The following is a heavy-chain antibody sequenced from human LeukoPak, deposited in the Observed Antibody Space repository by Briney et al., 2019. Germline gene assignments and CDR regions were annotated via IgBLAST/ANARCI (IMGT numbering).Heavy chain of an antibody. V-gene: IGHV3-48*02. J-gene: IGHJ3*02. CDR3: AGSVGASGGDAFDI. CDR1: GFNFSSYD. D-gene: IGHD1-26*01. Sequence: RGSLRLSCAASGFNFSSYDMNWVRQAPGKGLEWVSYISSRSSTKHYADSVKGRFTISRDNAKNSLYLQMKSLRDEDTAVYYCAGSVGASGGDAFDIWGQGTMVTVSS. CDR2: ISSRSSTK.